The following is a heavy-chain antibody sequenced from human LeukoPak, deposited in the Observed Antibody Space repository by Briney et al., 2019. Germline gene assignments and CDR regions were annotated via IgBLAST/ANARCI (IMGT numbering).Heavy chain of an antibody. V-gene: IGHV3-23*01. J-gene: IGHJ4*02. D-gene: IGHD3-16*01. CDR2: ISGSGGTT. CDR3: ASRPGGHDALAQYYFDY. CDR1: GFTFRNYA. Sequence: PGGSLRLSCAASGFTFRNYAMTWVRQAPGKGPEWVSVISGSGGTTYYADSVKGRFTISRDNSQNTLYLQMNSLRADDTAVYYCASRPGGHDALAQYYFDYWGQGTLVTVSS.